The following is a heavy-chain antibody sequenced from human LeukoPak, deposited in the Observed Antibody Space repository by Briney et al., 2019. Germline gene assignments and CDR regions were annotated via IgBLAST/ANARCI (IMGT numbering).Heavy chain of an antibody. J-gene: IGHJ4*02. CDR1: GYSFTSYW. CDR2: IYPGDSDT. V-gene: IGHV5-51*01. D-gene: IGHD5-12*01. Sequence: KSGESLKISCKGSGYSFTSYWIGWVRQMPGKGLEWMGIIYPGDSDTRYSPSFQGQVTISADKSISTAYLQWSSLKASDTAMYYCARHVKSGYAQSPFDYWGQGTLVTVSS. CDR3: ARHVKSGYAQSPFDY.